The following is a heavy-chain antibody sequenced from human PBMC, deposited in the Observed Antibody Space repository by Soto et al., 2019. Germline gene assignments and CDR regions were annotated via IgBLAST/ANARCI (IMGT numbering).Heavy chain of an antibody. V-gene: IGHV4-59*01. J-gene: IGHJ4*02. CDR1: GCSISIYY. D-gene: IGHD6-19*01. CDR2: IYYSGST. CDR3: ARGGRYSSGWSDY. Sequence: SETLSLTCTVSGCSISIYYWSWIRQPPGKGLEWIGYIYYSGSTNYNPSLKSRVTISVDTSKNQFSLKLSSVTAADTAVYYCARGGRYSSGWSDYWGQGTLVTVSS.